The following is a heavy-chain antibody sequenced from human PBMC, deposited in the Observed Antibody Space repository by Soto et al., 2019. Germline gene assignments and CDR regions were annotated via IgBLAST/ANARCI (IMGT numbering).Heavy chain of an antibody. Sequence: ASVKVSCKTSGYAFTAYFMHWVRQAPGQGLEWTGWINPNTGGTYYAQKFQGRVTMTRDTSISTAFLDLRRLRSDDTAVYFCARSLSTIAARPDSWGQGTLVTVSS. D-gene: IGHD6-6*01. J-gene: IGHJ4*02. V-gene: IGHV1-2*02. CDR1: GYAFTAYF. CDR3: ARSLSTIAARPDS. CDR2: INPNTGGT.